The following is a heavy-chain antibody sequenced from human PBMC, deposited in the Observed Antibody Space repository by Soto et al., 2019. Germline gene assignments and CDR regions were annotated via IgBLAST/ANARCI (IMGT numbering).Heavy chain of an antibody. J-gene: IGHJ6*02. CDR3: AGSGSYLLYYYGMDV. D-gene: IGHD1-26*01. V-gene: IGHV1-69*06. CDR2: IIPIFGTA. Sequence: QVQLVQSGAEVKKPGSSVKVSCKASGGIFGSYAISWVRQAPGQGLEWMGGIIPIFGTANYAQKFQGRVTITADKSTSTAYMELSSLRSEDTAVYYCAGSGSYLLYYYGMDVWGQGTTVTVSS. CDR1: GGIFGSYA.